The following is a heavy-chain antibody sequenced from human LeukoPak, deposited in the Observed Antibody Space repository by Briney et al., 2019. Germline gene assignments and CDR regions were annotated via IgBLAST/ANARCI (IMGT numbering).Heavy chain of an antibody. D-gene: IGHD5-18*01. CDR1: GGSFSGYY. J-gene: IGHJ4*02. Sequence: SETLSLTCAVYGGSFSGYYWSWIRQPPGKGLEWIGEINHSGSTNYNPSLKSRVTISVDTSKNQFSLKLSSVTAADTAVYYCARLSTAMVTFDYWGQGTLVTVSS. CDR2: INHSGST. V-gene: IGHV4-34*01. CDR3: ARLSTAMVTFDY.